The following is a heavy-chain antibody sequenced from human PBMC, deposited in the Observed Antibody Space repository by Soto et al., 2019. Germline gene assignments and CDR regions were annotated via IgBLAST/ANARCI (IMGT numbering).Heavy chain of an antibody. V-gene: IGHV4-39*01. CDR2: VYYRGRS. J-gene: IGHJ4*02. CDR3: VGQRTTVPTQSYFDY. D-gene: IGHD4-17*01. CDR1: AGSVTNSSYY. Sequence: PSETLSLTCTLSAGSVTNSSYYWGWIRQSPGKGLEWIGSVYYRGRSYSKSSVKSRVTISVDTAKNRFSLSLNSVTASDTAVYFCVGQRTTVPTQSYFDYWGPGALVTVSS.